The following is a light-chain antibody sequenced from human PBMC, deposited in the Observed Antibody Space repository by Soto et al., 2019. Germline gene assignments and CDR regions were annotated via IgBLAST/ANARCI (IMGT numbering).Light chain of an antibody. CDR3: EQYSNCSPYT. Sequence: ETVMTQSPATLSVSPGEGATLSCRASQSVSSNLAWYQHKPGQAPRLLIYVASTRATGIPARFSGSGFGTEFTHTISTLQYEDVAVLYCEQYSNCSPYTFGQGIKLEIK. CDR1: QSVSSN. V-gene: IGKV3-15*01. J-gene: IGKJ2*01. CDR2: VAS.